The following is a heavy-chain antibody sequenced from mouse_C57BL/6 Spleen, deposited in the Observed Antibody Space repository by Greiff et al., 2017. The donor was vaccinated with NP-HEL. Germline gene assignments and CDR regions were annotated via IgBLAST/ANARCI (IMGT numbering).Heavy chain of an antibody. CDR1: GFTFSDYY. Sequence: EVHLVESEGGLVQPGSSMKLSCTASGFTFSDYYMAWVRQVPEKGLEWVANINYDGSSTYYLDSLKSRFIISRDNAKNILYLQMSSLKSEDTATYYCARDEGDYGFDYWGQGTTLTVSS. J-gene: IGHJ2*01. CDR2: INYDGSST. V-gene: IGHV5-16*01. CDR3: ARDEGDYGFDY. D-gene: IGHD2-4*01.